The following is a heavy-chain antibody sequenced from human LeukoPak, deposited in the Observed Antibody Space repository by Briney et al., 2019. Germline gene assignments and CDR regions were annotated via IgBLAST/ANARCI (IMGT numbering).Heavy chain of an antibody. V-gene: IGHV3-21*04. CDR3: AKDRQRLGQYYFDY. J-gene: IGHJ4*02. CDR2: ISSSSSYI. Sequence: PGGSLGLSCAASGFTFSSYSMNWVRQAPGKGLEWVSSISSSSSYIYYADSVKGRFTISRDNAKNSLYLQMNSLRAEDTAVYYCAKDRQRLGQYYFDYWGQGTLVTVSS. D-gene: IGHD6-25*01. CDR1: GFTFSSYS.